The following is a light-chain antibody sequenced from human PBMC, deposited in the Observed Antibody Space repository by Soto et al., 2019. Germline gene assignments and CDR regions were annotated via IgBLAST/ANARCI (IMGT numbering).Light chain of an antibody. CDR3: QQSDSTPYT. CDR2: VAS. V-gene: IGKV1-39*01. Sequence: IPMTQSPSSLSASVGDRVTITCRASQRISSHLNWYQQKPGTAPKLLIYVASSLQSGVPSRFTGSGSGTDFTLTISSLQPEDFAIYYCQQSDSTPYTFGQGTKLEIK. CDR1: QRISSH. J-gene: IGKJ2*01.